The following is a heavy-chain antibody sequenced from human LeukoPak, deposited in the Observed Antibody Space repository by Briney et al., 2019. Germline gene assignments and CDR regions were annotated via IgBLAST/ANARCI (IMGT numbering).Heavy chain of an antibody. CDR1: GYTLTELS. V-gene: IGHV1-24*01. J-gene: IGHJ5*02. D-gene: IGHD3-3*01. CDR2: FDPEDGET. CDR3: ATDRGYDMGVNGFDP. Sequence: ASVKVSCKVSGYTLTELSMHWVRQAPGKGLEWMGGFDPEDGETIYAEKFQGRVTMTEDTSTDTAYMELSSLRSEDTAVYYCATDRGYDMGVNGFDPWGQGTLVTVSS.